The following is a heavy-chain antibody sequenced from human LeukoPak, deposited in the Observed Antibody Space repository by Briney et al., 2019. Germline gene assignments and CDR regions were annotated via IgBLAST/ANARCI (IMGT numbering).Heavy chain of an antibody. V-gene: IGHV3-23*01. J-gene: IGHJ3*02. CDR3: AKTVAPVNAFDI. CDR2: ISGSGGST. D-gene: IGHD4-23*01. Sequence: PGGSLRLSCAASGFTFSSYAMSWVRQAPGKGLEWVSAISGSGGSTYYADSMKGRFTISRDNSKNTLYLQMNSLRAEDTAVYYCAKTVAPVNAFDIWGQGTMVTVSS. CDR1: GFTFSSYA.